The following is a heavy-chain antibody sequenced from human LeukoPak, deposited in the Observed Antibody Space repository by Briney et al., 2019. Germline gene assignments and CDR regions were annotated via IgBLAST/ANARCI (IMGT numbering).Heavy chain of an antibody. CDR2: IKSKTDGGTT. Sequence: GGSLRLSCAASGFTFSNAWMSWVRQAPGKGLEWVGRIKSKTDGGTTDCAAPVKGRFTISRDDSKNTLYLQMNSLKTEDTAVYYCTTDLSHIFLYYYDSSGYYGWGQGTLVTVSS. D-gene: IGHD3-22*01. CDR3: TTDLSHIFLYYYDSSGYYG. V-gene: IGHV3-15*01. CDR1: GFTFSNAW. J-gene: IGHJ4*02.